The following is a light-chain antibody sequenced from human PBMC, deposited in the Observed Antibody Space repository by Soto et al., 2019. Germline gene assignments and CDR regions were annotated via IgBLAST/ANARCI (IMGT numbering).Light chain of an antibody. J-gene: IGKJ3*01. CDR3: QKYDSAPFT. CDR2: AAS. Sequence: DIQMTQSPSSLSASVGDRVTITCRASQGINNHLAWYQQTPGQVPKLLIYAASTLQSGVPSRFSGRGSGADFTLAISSLQPEDVATYYWQKYDSAPFTFGPGPKVDFK. CDR1: QGINNH. V-gene: IGKV1-27*01.